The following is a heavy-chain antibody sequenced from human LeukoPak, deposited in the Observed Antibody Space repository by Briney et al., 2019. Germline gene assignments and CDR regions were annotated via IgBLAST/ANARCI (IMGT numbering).Heavy chain of an antibody. CDR3: AKGGPEYYFDY. D-gene: IGHD3-16*01. CDR1: GFTFSSYA. V-gene: IGHV3-64*01. CDR2: ISSNGGST. Sequence: PGGSLRLSCAASGFTFSSYAMHWVRQAPGKGLEYVSAISSNGGSTYYANSVKGRFTISRDNSKNTLYLQMGSLRAEDMAVYYCAKGGPEYYFDYWGQGTLVTVSS. J-gene: IGHJ4*02.